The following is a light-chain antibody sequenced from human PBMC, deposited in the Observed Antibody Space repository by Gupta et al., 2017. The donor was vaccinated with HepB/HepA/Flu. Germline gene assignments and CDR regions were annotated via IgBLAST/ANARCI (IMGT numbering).Light chain of an antibody. CDR2: DVT. J-gene: IGLJ1*01. Sequence: QSALTQPASASGSPGPSITFSCPATSSDVGAYNYVAWYQQHPGKARKLMIYDVTNRPSGATKRISGAKCGKTASRTISGRQAEDEADYDCSSYTGSYTVVVGTGSKVSGL. CDR3: SSYTGSYTVV. V-gene: IGLV2-14*01. CDR1: SSDVGAYNY.